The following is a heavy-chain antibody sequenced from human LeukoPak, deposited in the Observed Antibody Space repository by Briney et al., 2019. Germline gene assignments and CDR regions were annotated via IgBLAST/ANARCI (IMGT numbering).Heavy chain of an antibody. Sequence: GESLKLSCAGSGYTFSTYWIGWVRQMPGKGLEWMGIIYPGDSDTRYSPSFQGQVTISADKSISTAYLQWSSLKASDTAMYYCARQGGLYYYDSSGSKYYFDYWGQGTLVTVSS. J-gene: IGHJ4*02. V-gene: IGHV5-51*01. CDR2: IYPGDSDT. D-gene: IGHD3-22*01. CDR1: GYTFSTYW. CDR3: ARQGGLYYYDSSGSKYYFDY.